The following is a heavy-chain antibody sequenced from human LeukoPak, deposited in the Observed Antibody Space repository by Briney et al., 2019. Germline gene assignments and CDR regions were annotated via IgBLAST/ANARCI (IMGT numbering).Heavy chain of an antibody. CDR2: IWYDGSNK. CDR3: ATSLRYFDYGMDV. V-gene: IGHV3-33*01. D-gene: IGHD3-9*01. J-gene: IGHJ6*02. Sequence: PGRSLRLSCAASGFTFSSYGMHWVRQAPGKGLEWVAVIWYDGSNKYYADSVKGRFTISRDNSKNTLYLQMNSLRAEDTAVYYCATSLRYFDYGMDVWGQGTRSPSP. CDR1: GFTFSSYG.